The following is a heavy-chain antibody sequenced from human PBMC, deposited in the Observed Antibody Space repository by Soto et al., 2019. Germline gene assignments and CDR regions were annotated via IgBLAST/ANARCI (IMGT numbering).Heavy chain of an antibody. V-gene: IGHV3-23*01. Sequence: EVQLLESGGGLVQPGGSLRLSCAASGFTFSSNAMSWVGRAPGKGLEWVSAISRSGGSTYYADSVKGRFTISRDNSKNTLYLQMNSLRAEDTAVYHCAKDFGHYDILTGYPTFDYWGQGTLVTVSS. J-gene: IGHJ4*02. CDR1: GFTFSSNA. CDR3: AKDFGHYDILTGYPTFDY. D-gene: IGHD3-9*01. CDR2: ISRSGGST.